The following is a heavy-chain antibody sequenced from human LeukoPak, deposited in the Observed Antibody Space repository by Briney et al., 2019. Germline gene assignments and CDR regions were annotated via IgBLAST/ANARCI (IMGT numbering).Heavy chain of an antibody. Sequence: SGGSLRLSCAASGFTFSSYAMSWVRQAPGKGLEWVSYISSSSSTIYYADSVKGRFTISRDNAKNSLYLQMNSLRAEDTAVYYCARESPYDFWSGYYPTPLNVVTAIGGLDYWGQGTLVTVSS. CDR2: ISSSSSTI. CDR1: GFTFSSYA. D-gene: IGHD3-3*01. V-gene: IGHV3-48*01. J-gene: IGHJ4*02. CDR3: ARESPYDFWSGYYPTPLNVVTAIGGLDY.